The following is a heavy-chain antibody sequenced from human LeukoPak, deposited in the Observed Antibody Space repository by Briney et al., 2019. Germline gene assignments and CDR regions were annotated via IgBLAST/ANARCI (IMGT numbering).Heavy chain of an antibody. J-gene: IGHJ5*02. CDR2: ISGSGDTI. CDR1: GFTFSRYE. Sequence: GGSLRLSCATSGFTFSRYEMNWVRQAPGKGPEWVSYISGSGDTIYYADSVKGRFTISRDNAKNSLYLQMNSLRAEDTAVYYRASLGYCSGGGCYSDNWFDPWGQGTLVTVSS. D-gene: IGHD2-15*01. CDR3: ASLGYCSGGGCYSDNWFDP. V-gene: IGHV3-48*03.